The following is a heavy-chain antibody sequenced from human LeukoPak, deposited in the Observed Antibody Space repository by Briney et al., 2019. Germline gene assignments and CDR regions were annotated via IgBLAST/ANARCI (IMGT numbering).Heavy chain of an antibody. V-gene: IGHV4-39*07. CDR1: GGSISSSSYY. CDR2: IYYSGST. J-gene: IGHJ4*02. D-gene: IGHD2/OR15-2a*01. CDR3: ASQPNSDY. Sequence: PSETLSLTCTVSGGSISSSSYYWGCIRQPPGKRLEWIGSIYYSGSTYYNPSVKTPVTISGDTAKYQFSLTLSSVTTREPAVVYCASQPNSDYWCQGTLVTVFS.